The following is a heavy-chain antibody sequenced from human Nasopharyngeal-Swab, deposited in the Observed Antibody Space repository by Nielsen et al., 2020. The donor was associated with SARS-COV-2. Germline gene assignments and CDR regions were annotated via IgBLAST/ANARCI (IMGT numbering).Heavy chain of an antibody. Sequence: LRLSSTVSGDSISSGNYYWSWIRQPAGKGLEWIGRMYVSGSTNYKPSLKSRVTMPVDTSKNQFSLKLRSVTAADTAVYYCARGRLDLGDYWGQGTLVTVSS. CDR3: ARGRLDLGDY. J-gene: IGHJ4*02. CDR1: GDSISSGNYY. D-gene: IGHD2-2*03. CDR2: MYVSGST. V-gene: IGHV4-61*02.